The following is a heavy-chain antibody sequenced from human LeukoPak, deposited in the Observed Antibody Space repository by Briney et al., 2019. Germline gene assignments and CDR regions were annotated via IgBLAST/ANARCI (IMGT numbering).Heavy chain of an antibody. V-gene: IGHV3-7*01. Sequence: PVGSLRLSCAASGFTFSSYWMSWVRQASGKGLEWVANIKQDGSEKYYVDSAKGRFTISRDNAKNSLYLQMNSLRAEDTAVYYCARSSWDHYYYYYMDVWGKGTTVTISS. CDR1: GFTFSSYW. J-gene: IGHJ6*03. CDR3: ARSSWDHYYYYYMDV. CDR2: IKQDGSEK. D-gene: IGHD6-13*01.